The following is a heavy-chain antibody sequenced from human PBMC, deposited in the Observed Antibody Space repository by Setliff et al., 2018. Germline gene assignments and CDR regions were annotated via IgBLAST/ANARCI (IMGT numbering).Heavy chain of an antibody. J-gene: IGHJ6*02. CDR3: AKDASYSSRWYHYYYGMDV. Sequence: ESLKISCAASGFTFSSYAMSWVRQAPGKGLEWVSAISGSGGNTYYADSVKGRFTISRDNSKNTLYLQMNSLRAEDRAVYYCAKDASYSSRWYHYYYGMDVWGQGTTVTVSS. CDR2: ISGSGGNT. D-gene: IGHD6-13*01. CDR1: GFTFSSYA. V-gene: IGHV3-23*01.